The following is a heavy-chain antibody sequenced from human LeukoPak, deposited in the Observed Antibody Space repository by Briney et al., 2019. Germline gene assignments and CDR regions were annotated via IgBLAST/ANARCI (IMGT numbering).Heavy chain of an antibody. CDR2: TWYDGSNK. V-gene: IGHV3-33*01. J-gene: IGHJ6*02. Sequence: GGSLRLSCAASGFTFSSYGMHWVRQAPGKGLEWVAATWYDGSNKYYADSVKGRFTISRDNSKNTLYLQMNSLRAEDTAVYFCARGGHCSTTSCSNYDGMDVWGQGTTLTVS. CDR1: GFTFSSYG. D-gene: IGHD2-2*01. CDR3: ARGGHCSTTSCSNYDGMDV.